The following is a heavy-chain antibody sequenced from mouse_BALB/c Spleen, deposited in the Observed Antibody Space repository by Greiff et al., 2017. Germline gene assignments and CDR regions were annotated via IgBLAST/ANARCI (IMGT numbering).Heavy chain of an antibody. CDR2: ISSGGSYT. V-gene: IGHV5-6*02. Sequence: EVMLVESGGDLVKPGGSLKLSCAASGFTFSSYGMSWVRQTPDKRLEWVATISSGGSYTYYPDSVKGRFTISRDNAKNTLYLQMSSLKSEDTAMYYCARRGWSLSGAMDYWGQGTSVTVSS. J-gene: IGHJ4*01. CDR3: ARRGWSLSGAMDY. CDR1: GFTFSSYG. D-gene: IGHD2-3*01.